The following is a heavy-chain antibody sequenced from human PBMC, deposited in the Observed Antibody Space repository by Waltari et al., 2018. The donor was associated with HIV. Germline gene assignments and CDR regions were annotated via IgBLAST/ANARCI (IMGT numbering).Heavy chain of an antibody. Sequence: QVHVVQSGAEVKKPGASVNVSCKASGYTFSSYVISWVRQAPGQVLEWMGCISAYKGNTNYAQKLQGRVTMTTDTSTSTAYMELRSLRSDDTAVYYCARASGSSSAPRWVYWGQGTLVNVSS. V-gene: IGHV1-18*01. CDR2: ISAYKGNT. J-gene: IGHJ4*02. D-gene: IGHD6-6*01. CDR3: ARASGSSSAPRWVY. CDR1: GYTFSSYV.